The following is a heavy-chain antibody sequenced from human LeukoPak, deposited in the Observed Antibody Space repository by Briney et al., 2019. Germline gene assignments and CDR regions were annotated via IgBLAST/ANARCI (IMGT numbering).Heavy chain of an antibody. CDR3: ARGHYGSGSYYTPFDY. J-gene: IGHJ4*02. CDR2: IYYSGST. CDR1: GGSISSYY. Sequence: SETLSLTCTVSGGSISSYYWSWIRQPPGKGLEWIGYIYYSGSTNYNPSLKSRVTISVDTSKNQFSLKLSSVTAADTAVYYCARGHYGSGSYYTPFDYWGQGTLVTVSS. V-gene: IGHV4-59*08. D-gene: IGHD3-10*01.